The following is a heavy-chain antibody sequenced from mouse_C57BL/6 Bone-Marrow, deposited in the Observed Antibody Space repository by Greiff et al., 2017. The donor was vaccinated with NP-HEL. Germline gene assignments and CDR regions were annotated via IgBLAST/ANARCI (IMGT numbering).Heavy chain of an antibody. CDR3: ARKDWDETDYAMDY. CDR2: IWSGGST. Sequence: VKLVESGPGLVAPSQSLSITCTVSGFSLTSYGVDWVRQPPGKGLEWLGVIWSGGSTDYNAAFISRLSISKDNSKSQVFFKMNSLQADDTAIYYCARKDWDETDYAMDYWGQGTSVTVSS. V-gene: IGHV2-2*01. CDR1: GFSLTSYG. D-gene: IGHD4-1*01. J-gene: IGHJ4*01.